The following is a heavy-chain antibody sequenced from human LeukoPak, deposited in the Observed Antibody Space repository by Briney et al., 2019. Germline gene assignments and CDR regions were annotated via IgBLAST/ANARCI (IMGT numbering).Heavy chain of an antibody. CDR3: AKEEDSSGWYRVIDY. V-gene: IGHV3-30*02. CDR1: GFTFSSDW. D-gene: IGHD6-19*01. CDR2: IRYDGSNK. J-gene: IGHJ4*02. Sequence: PGGSLRLSCAASGFTFSSDWMHWVRQAPGKGLEWVAFIRYDGSNKYYADSVKGRFTISRDNSKNTLYLQMNSLRAEDTAVYYCAKEEDSSGWYRVIDYWGQGTLVTVSS.